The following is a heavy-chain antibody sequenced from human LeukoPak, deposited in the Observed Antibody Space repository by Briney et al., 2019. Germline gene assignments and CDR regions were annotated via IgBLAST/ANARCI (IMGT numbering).Heavy chain of an antibody. J-gene: IGHJ5*01. CDR2: ISPTSGHI. V-gene: IGHV3-21*01. CDR3: ARGSYGNYDS. Sequence: ETLSLTCTVSGGSISSSSYYWGWIRQAPGEGLEWVSSISPTSGHIYYADSVKGRFTISRDNAQSSLYLQMSSLRAEDTAVYYCARGSYGNYDSWGQGTLVTVSS. CDR1: GGSISSSS. D-gene: IGHD4-11*01.